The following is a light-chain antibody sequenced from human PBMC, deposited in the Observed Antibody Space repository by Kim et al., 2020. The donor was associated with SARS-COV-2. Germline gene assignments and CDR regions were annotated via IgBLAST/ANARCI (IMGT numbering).Light chain of an antibody. J-gene: IGKJ1*01. CDR2: GAS. CDR1: QSVDSNF. Sequence: EIVLTQSPGTLSLSPGDRATISCRASQSVDSNFLAWYQQKPGQAPSLLIYGASSRATGVPDRFSGSGSGTDFTLPISRLEPEDFAVYYCQQYGTSPATFGQGTKVDIK. V-gene: IGKV3-20*01. CDR3: QQYGTSPAT.